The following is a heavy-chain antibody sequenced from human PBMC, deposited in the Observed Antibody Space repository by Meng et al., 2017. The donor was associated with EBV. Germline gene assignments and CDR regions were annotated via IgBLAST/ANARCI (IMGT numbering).Heavy chain of an antibody. CDR3: AHIIAARPFDY. J-gene: IGHJ4*02. V-gene: IGHV2-5*02. CDR1: AFSLSTRGVG. D-gene: IGHD6-6*01. CDR2: IYWDDDK. Sequence: ITLKESGPPLVKPTHTLTLPCTFSAFSLSTRGVGVGWIRQPPGKALEWLALIYWDDDKRYSPSLKSRLTITKDTSKNQVVLTMTNMDPVDAATYYCAHIIAARPFDYWGQGTLVTVSS.